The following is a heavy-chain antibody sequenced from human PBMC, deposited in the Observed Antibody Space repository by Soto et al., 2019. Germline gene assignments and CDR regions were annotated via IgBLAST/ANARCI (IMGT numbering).Heavy chain of an antibody. Sequence: QLQLQESGPGLVKPSETLSLTCTVSGGSISSSSYYWGWIRQPPGKGLEWIGSIYYSGSTYYNPSLKSRVTISVDTSKNQFSLKLSSVTAADTAVYYCARHAYSPDGELQYYFDYWGQGTLVTVSS. CDR1: GGSISSSSYY. CDR3: ARHAYSPDGELQYYFDY. D-gene: IGHD2-21*01. CDR2: IYYSGST. V-gene: IGHV4-39*01. J-gene: IGHJ4*02.